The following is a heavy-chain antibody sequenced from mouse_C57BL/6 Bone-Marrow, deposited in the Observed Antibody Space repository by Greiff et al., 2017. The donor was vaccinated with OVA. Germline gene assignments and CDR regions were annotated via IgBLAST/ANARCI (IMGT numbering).Heavy chain of an antibody. CDR1: GYTFTSYW. J-gene: IGHJ1*03. Sequence: QVQLQQPGAELVKPGASVKLSCKASGYTFTSYWMHWVKQRPGQGLEWIGMIHPNSGSTNYNEKFKSKATLTVDKSSSTAYMQLSSLTSEDSAVYYCARVWGSSYWYFDVWGTGTTVTVSS. CDR2: IHPNSGST. V-gene: IGHV1-64*01. CDR3: ARVWGSSYWYFDV.